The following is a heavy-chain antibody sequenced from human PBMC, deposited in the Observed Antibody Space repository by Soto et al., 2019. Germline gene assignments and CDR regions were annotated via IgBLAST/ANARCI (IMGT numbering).Heavy chain of an antibody. CDR3: ARARRSGYYHVDY. D-gene: IGHD3-22*01. J-gene: IGHJ4*02. CDR1: GASINSGDYY. CDR2: IYYSGST. V-gene: IGHV4-30-4*02. Sequence: PSETLSLTCTVSGASINSGDYYWSWIRQPPGKGLEWIGHIYYSGSTNYNPSLKSRVTISVVTSKNQFSLKLTSVTAADTAVYYCARARRSGYYHVDYWGQGTLVTVSS.